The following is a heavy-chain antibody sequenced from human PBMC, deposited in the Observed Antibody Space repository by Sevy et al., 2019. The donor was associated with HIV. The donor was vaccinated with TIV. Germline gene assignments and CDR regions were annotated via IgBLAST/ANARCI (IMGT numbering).Heavy chain of an antibody. CDR1: GFTFSHYA. CDR3: AKDHGETTEWVVFDS. V-gene: IGHV3-30*18. Sequence: GGSLRLSCAASGFTFSHYAMHWIRQAPGKGLEWVAAISFDGASRNYADSVRGRFPISRDDSKNTVYLHMRGLRSEDTAVYVCAKDHGETTEWVVFDSWGQGTLVTVST. J-gene: IGHJ4*02. CDR2: ISFDGASR. D-gene: IGHD2-21*01.